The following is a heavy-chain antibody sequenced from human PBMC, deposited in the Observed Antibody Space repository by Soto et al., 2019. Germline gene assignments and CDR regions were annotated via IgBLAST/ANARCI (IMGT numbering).Heavy chain of an antibody. CDR2: ISAYNGNT. J-gene: IGHJ6*03. Sequence: ASVKVSCKASGYTFTSYGISWVRQAPVQGLEWMGWISAYNGNTNYAQKLQGRVTMTTDTSTSTAYMELRSLRSDDTAVYYCARDVVVVVAATCEDYCYYMDVWGKGTTVTVSS. CDR1: GYTFTSYG. V-gene: IGHV1-18*01. CDR3: ARDVVVVVAATCEDYCYYMDV. D-gene: IGHD2-15*01.